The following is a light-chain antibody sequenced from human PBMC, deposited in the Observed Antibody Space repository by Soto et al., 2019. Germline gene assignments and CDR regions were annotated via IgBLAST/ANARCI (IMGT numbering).Light chain of an antibody. CDR3: SSYTSATTYV. V-gene: IGLV2-14*01. CDR2: EVS. J-gene: IGLJ1*01. CDR1: SSDVGDYNY. Sequence: LTQPASVSGSPGQSITISCTGTSSDVGDYNYVSWYQHHPGKAPKLIIHEVSDRPSGISNRFSGSKSGNTASLTISGLQAEDEADYYCSSYTSATTYVFGTGTKVTVL.